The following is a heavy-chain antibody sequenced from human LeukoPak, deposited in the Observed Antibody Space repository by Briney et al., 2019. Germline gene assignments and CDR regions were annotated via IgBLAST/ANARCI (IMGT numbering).Heavy chain of an antibody. Sequence: GGSLRLSCAASGFTFSSYAMSWVRQAPGKGLEWVSAISGSGGSTYYADSVKGRFTISRDNSKNTLYLQMNSLRAEDTAVYYCTTDPNWNVVWDAFDIWGQGTMVTVSS. V-gene: IGHV3-23*01. J-gene: IGHJ3*02. D-gene: IGHD1-20*01. CDR1: GFTFSSYA. CDR2: ISGSGGST. CDR3: TTDPNWNVVWDAFDI.